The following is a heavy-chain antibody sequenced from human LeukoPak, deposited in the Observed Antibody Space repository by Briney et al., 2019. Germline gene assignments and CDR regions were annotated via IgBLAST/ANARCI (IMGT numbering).Heavy chain of an antibody. Sequence: GGSLRLSCAASGFTFSGYEMNWVRQAPGKGLEWVSYISSSGSIIYYADSVKGRFTISRDNAKNSLYLQMNSLRAEDTAVYYCAKASLFDYYYDSSGYYSYDVFDIWGQGTMVTVSS. CDR1: GFTFSGYE. CDR2: ISSSGSII. J-gene: IGHJ3*02. V-gene: IGHV3-48*03. D-gene: IGHD3-22*01. CDR3: AKASLFDYYYDSSGYYSYDVFDI.